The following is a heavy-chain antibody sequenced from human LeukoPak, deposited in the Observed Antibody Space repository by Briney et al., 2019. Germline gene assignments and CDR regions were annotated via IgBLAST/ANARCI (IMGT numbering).Heavy chain of an antibody. Sequence: ASVKVSCKISGDTLSQLTIHWVRQAPGEGLEKMGRFDPEYGEKVFAQTFQGRVTMTGDTSTNTAYMELSSLRSEDTAVYYCATGVMIPAGFDYWGQGTLVTVSS. CDR1: GDTLSQLT. V-gene: IGHV1-24*01. J-gene: IGHJ4*02. CDR3: ATGVMIPAGFDY. D-gene: IGHD3-3*01. CDR2: FDPEYGEK.